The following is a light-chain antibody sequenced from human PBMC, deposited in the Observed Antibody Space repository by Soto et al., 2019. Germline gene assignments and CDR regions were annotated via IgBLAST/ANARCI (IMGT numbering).Light chain of an antibody. CDR1: QGINNY. V-gene: IGKV1-27*01. CDR2: AAS. CDR3: QRYNSAPWT. J-gene: IGKJ1*01. Sequence: DIQMTQSPSSLSASVGDRVTITCRASQGINNYLAWYQQKPGKVPKLLIYAASTLKSGVPSRFSGSGSGTDFTLTISSLQPEDGATYYCQRYNSAPWTFGQGTKVEIK.